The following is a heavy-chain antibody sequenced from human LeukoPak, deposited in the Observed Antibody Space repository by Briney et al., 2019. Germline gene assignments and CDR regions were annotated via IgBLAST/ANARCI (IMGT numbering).Heavy chain of an antibody. Sequence: PGGSLRLSCAASGFTFSSYAMSWVCQAPGKGLEWVSAISGSGGSTYYADSVKGRFTISRDNSKNTLYLQMNSLRAEDTAVYYCARVVSQYGDYAWIVNWFDPWGQGTLVTVSS. CDR3: ARVVSQYGDYAWIVNWFDP. D-gene: IGHD4-17*01. CDR1: GFTFSSYA. V-gene: IGHV3-23*01. J-gene: IGHJ5*02. CDR2: ISGSGGST.